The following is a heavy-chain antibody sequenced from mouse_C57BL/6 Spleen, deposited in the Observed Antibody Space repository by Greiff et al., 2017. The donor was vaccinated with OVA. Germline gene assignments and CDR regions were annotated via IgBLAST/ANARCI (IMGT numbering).Heavy chain of an antibody. CDR2: ISSGSSTI. CDR3: ARRNGNYFWYFDF. Sequence: EVQVVESGGGLVKPGGSLKLSCAASGFTFSDYGMHWVRQAPEKGLEWVAYISSGSSTIYYADTVKGRSTISRDNAKNTLFLQMTSLRSEDTAMYYCARRNGNYFWYFDFWGTGTTVTVSS. D-gene: IGHD2-1*01. V-gene: IGHV5-17*01. CDR1: GFTFSDYG. J-gene: IGHJ1*03.